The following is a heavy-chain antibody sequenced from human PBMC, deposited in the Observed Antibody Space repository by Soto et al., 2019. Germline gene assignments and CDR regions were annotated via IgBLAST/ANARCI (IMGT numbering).Heavy chain of an antibody. V-gene: IGHV3-11*03. J-gene: IGHJ6*02. Sequence: PGGSLRLSCAASGLTFSDYYMSWIRQAPGKGLEWVSYISSSSSYTNYADSVKGRFTISRDNAKNSLYLQMNSLRAEDTAVYYCARSRGYSYGSQGAYYYGMDVWGQGTTVTVSS. CDR3: ARSRGYSYGSQGAYYYGMDV. D-gene: IGHD5-18*01. CDR1: GLTFSDYY. CDR2: ISSSSSYT.